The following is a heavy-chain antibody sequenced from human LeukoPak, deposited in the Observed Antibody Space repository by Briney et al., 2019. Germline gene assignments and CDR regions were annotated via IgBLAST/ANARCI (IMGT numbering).Heavy chain of an antibody. V-gene: IGHV4-4*07. J-gene: IGHJ3*02. CDR1: GGSISNYY. D-gene: IGHD7-27*01. CDR3: ARAVSLGAFDI. CDR2: VHTSGST. Sequence: ASETLSLTCTVSGGSISNYYWSWIRQPAGKGLEWIGRVHTSGSTNYNPSLKSRVTMSVDTSKNQFSLKLTSVTAADTAVYYCARAVSLGAFDIWGQGTMVTVSS.